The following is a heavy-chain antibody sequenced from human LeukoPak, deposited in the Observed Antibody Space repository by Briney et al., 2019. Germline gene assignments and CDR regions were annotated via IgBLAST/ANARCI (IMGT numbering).Heavy chain of an antibody. CDR3: ARRLAL. CDR2: IDGSSRSI. CDR1: GFTFSTYG. Sequence: GGSLRLSCAASGFTFSTYGMNWVRQAPGKGLEWVSYIDGSSRSIYYADSVRGRFTVSRDNAKNSVFLQTNSLIDEDTAVYFCARRLALWGQGTLVTVSS. V-gene: IGHV3-48*02. J-gene: IGHJ4*02. D-gene: IGHD6-19*01.